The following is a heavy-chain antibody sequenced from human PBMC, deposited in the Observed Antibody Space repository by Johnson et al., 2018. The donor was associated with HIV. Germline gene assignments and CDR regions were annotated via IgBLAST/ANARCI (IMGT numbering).Heavy chain of an antibody. CDR3: AKSPGKDNGGNSGGIDF. CDR2: ISSSGSTI. V-gene: IGHV3-11*01. CDR1: GFTFSDYY. D-gene: IGHD4-23*01. J-gene: IGHJ3*01. Sequence: QVQLVESGGGLVKPGGSLRLSCAASGFTFSDYYMSWIRQAPGKGLEWVSYISSSGSTIYYAESVTGRFTIPRDNAKNSLYLQVNSLIAADSALYYCAKSPGKDNGGNSGGIDFWGQGTRVTVSS.